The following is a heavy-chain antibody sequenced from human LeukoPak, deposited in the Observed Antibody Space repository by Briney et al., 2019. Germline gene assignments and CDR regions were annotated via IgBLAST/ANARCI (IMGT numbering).Heavy chain of an antibody. CDR1: GYTLTELS. CDR3: VKVGLVGATTRDRSYFDY. CDR2: ISYDESYK. Sequence: SGYTLTELSMHWVRQAPGKGLEWVAIISYDESYKYYADSVKGRFTISRDNSKNTLYLQMNSLRAEDTAVYYCVKVGLVGATTRDRSYFDYWGQGALVTVSS. V-gene: IGHV3-30*18. D-gene: IGHD1-26*01. J-gene: IGHJ4*02.